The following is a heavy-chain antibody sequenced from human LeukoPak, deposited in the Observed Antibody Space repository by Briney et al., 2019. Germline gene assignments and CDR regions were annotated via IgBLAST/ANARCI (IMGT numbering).Heavy chain of an antibody. D-gene: IGHD3-10*01. J-gene: IGHJ4*02. Sequence: SETLSLTCTVSGGSISSYYWSWIRQPPGKGLEWIGSIYHTGSTYYNPSLKSRVTISVDTSKNQFSLKLSSVTAADTAVYYCARHTRFYYYGSGSYIDYWGQGTLVTVSS. CDR2: IYHTGST. CDR1: GGSISSYY. V-gene: IGHV4-59*08. CDR3: ARHTRFYYYGSGSYIDY.